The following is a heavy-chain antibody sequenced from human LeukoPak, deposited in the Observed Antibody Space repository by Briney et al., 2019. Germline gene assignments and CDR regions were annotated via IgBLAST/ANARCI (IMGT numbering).Heavy chain of an antibody. CDR3: AKYRYSGYDSDYFDY. CDR2: ISGSGGST. Sequence: GGSLRLSCAASGFTISDYSMSWVRQAPGKGLEWVSAISGSGGSTYYADSVKGRFTISRDNSKNTLYLQMNSLRAEDTAVYYCAKYRYSGYDSDYFDYWGQGTLVTVSS. D-gene: IGHD5-12*01. CDR1: GFTISDYS. J-gene: IGHJ4*02. V-gene: IGHV3-23*01.